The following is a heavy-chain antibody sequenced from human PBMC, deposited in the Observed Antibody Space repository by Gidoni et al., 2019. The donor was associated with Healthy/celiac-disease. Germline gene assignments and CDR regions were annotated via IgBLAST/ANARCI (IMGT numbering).Heavy chain of an antibody. CDR3: ARGAGRYGDYVGWFDP. D-gene: IGHD4-17*01. J-gene: IGHJ5*02. Sequence: QVQLVQSGAEVKKPGASVKVSCKASGYTLPSYYMHWVLQSPGQGLEWMGIINTSGGSTSYAQKFQGRVTMTRDTSTSTVYMELSSLRSEDTAVYYCARGAGRYGDYVGWFDPWGQGTLVTVSS. CDR2: INTSGGST. CDR1: GYTLPSYY. V-gene: IGHV1-46*01.